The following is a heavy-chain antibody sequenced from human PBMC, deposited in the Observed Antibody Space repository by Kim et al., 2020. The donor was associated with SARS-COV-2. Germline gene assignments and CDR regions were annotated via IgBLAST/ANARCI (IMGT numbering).Heavy chain of an antibody. CDR2: LTPNLFGT. V-gene: IGHV1-2*04. Sequence: ASVTVSCLASLYTFSDYTLAWVRQSPGEVLDGMCLLTPNLFGTPYLQPFPGLVPVTMDTSIITVYMELTRLNTDDTAVYYCARGRTTTDYWGQGSLVTVS. CDR1: LYTFSDYT. J-gene: IGHJ4*02. CDR3: ARGRTTTDY. D-gene: IGHD4-4*01.